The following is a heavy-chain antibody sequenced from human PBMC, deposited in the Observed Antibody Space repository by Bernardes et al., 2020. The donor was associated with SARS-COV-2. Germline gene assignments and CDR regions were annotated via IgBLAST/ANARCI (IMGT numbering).Heavy chain of an antibody. CDR3: ARPSSGNYFYYFDS. D-gene: IGHD1-26*01. Sequence: SETLSLTCTVSGGSISSSSYYWGWIRQPPGKGLEWIGSIYYSGSTYYNPSLKSRVTISVDTSKNQFSLKLSSVTAADTAVYYCARPSSGNYFYYFDSWGQGTLVTVSS. CDR1: GGSISSSSYY. J-gene: IGHJ4*02. V-gene: IGHV4-39*01. CDR2: IYYSGST.